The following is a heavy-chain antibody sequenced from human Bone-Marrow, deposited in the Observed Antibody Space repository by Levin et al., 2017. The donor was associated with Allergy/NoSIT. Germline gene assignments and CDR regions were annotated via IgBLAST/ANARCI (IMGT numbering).Heavy chain of an antibody. CDR1: GYTFATTW. Sequence: PGGSLRLSCQASGYTFATTWIGWVRQLPGKGLEWMGVIYPRDSDTKYSPSLEGQVTISADKSISTVYLQWSRLEVSDSGMYYCARHPGADYWGQGTLVTVSS. CDR3: ARHPGADY. J-gene: IGHJ4*02. V-gene: IGHV5-51*01. CDR2: IYPRDSDT. D-gene: IGHD7-27*01.